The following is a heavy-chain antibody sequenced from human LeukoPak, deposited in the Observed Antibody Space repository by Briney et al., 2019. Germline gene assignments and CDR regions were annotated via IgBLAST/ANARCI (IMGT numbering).Heavy chain of an antibody. CDR3: ARGLFGSSSNDAFDI. V-gene: IGHV1-69*01. CDR2: IIPIFGTA. J-gene: IGHJ3*02. D-gene: IGHD6-13*01. CDR1: GGTFSSYA. Sequence: GASVKVSCKASGGTFSSYAISWVRQAPGQGLEWMGGIIPIFGTANYAQKFQGRVTITADESTSTAHMELSSLRSEDTAVYYCARGLFGSSSNDAFDIWGQGTMVTVSS.